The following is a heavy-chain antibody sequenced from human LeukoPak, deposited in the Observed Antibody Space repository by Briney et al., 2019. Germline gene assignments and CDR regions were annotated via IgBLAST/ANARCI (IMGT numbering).Heavy chain of an antibody. CDR3: ARLDYGDFNWSDP. V-gene: IGHV4-39*07. CDR1: GGSISSSSYY. J-gene: IGHJ5*02. D-gene: IGHD4-17*01. CDR2: IYYSGST. Sequence: PSETLSLTCTVSGGSISSSSYYWGWIRQPPGKGLEWIGSIYYSGSTYYNPSLKSRVTISVDTSKNQFSLKLSSVTAADTAVYYCARLDYGDFNWSDPWGQGTLVTVSS.